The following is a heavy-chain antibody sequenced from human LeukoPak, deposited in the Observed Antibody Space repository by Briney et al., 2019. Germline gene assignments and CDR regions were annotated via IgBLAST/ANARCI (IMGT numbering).Heavy chain of an antibody. CDR3: ASTYSSSWGAYYYYYMDV. D-gene: IGHD6-13*01. CDR1: GYTFTVYY. CDR2: INPNSGGT. J-gene: IGHJ6*03. V-gene: IGHV1-2*02. Sequence: ASVKVSCKASGYTFTVYYMHWVRQGPGQGLEWMGWINPNSGGTNYAQKFQGRVTMTRDTSISTAYMELSRLRSDDTAVYYCASTYSSSWGAYYYYYMDVWGKGTTVTVSS.